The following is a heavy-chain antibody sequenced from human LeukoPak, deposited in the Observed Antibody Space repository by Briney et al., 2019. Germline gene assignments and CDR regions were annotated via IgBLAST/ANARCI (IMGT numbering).Heavy chain of an antibody. D-gene: IGHD3-22*01. CDR3: ARGRLTYYYDSSGYITSKFWDY. J-gene: IGHJ4*02. CDR1: GGSFSGYY. Sequence: SETLSLTCAVYGGSFSGYYWSWIRQPPGKGLEWIGETNHSGSTNYNPSLKSRVTISVDTSKNQFSLKLSSVTAADTAVYYCARGRLTYYYDSSGYITSKFWDYWGQGTLVTVSS. CDR2: TNHSGST. V-gene: IGHV4-34*01.